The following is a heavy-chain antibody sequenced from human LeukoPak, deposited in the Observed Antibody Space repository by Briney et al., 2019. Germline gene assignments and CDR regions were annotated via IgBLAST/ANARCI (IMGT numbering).Heavy chain of an antibody. J-gene: IGHJ4*02. CDR1: GGTFSSYA. D-gene: IGHD2-2*01. Sequence: SVKVSCKASGGTFSSYAISWVRQAPGQGLEWMGGIIPIFGTANYAQKFQGRVTITADESTSTAYMELSSLRSEDTAVYYCARQPGYCSSTSCYLFDYWGQGTLVTVSS. V-gene: IGHV1-69*13. CDR3: ARQPGYCSSTSCYLFDY. CDR2: IIPIFGTA.